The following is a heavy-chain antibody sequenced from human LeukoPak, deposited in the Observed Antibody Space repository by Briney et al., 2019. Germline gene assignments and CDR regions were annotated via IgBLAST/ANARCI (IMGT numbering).Heavy chain of an antibody. CDR3: AKEGGYSSTWY. V-gene: IGHV3-23*01. CDR2: ISSSGDNT. J-gene: IGHJ4*02. Sequence: GGSLRLSCAASGLTFSVSVMNWVRQAPGKGLEWVSGISSSGDNTYYADSVKGRFTISRDNHKKTLHLQMNSLRAEDTAIYYCAKEGGYSSTWYWGQGTLVTVSS. D-gene: IGHD6-13*01. CDR1: GLTFSVSV.